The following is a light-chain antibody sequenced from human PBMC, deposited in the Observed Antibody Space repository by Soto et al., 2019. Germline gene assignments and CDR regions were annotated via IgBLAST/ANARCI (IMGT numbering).Light chain of an antibody. J-gene: IGLJ2*01. CDR2: DDS. CDR1: NIGSKS. CDR3: QVWDSSSDHVV. Sequence: SYELPQPPSVSVAPGQTARITCGGTNIGSKSVHWYQQKPGQAPVLVVYDDSDRPSGIPERFSGSNSGNTATLTISRVEAGDEADYYCQVWDSSSDHVVVGGGTKLTVL. V-gene: IGLV3-21*02.